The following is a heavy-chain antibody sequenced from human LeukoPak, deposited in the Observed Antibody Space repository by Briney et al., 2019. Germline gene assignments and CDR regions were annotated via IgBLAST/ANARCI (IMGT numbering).Heavy chain of an antibody. D-gene: IGHD3-3*01. J-gene: IGHJ4*02. V-gene: IGHV4-34*01. CDR2: INHSGST. Sequence: SETLSLTCAVYGGSFSGYYWSWIRQPPGKGLEWIGEINHSGSTNYNPSLKSRVTISVGTSKNQFSLKLSSVTAADAAVYYCARVYDFWSGYYHLDYWGQGTLVTVSS. CDR1: GGSFSGYY. CDR3: ARVYDFWSGYYHLDY.